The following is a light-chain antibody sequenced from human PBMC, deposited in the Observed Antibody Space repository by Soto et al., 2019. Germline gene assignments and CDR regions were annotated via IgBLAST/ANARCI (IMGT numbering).Light chain of an antibody. CDR1: ESRGSNF. CDR3: QFYGISPH. CDR2: ASS. V-gene: IGKV3-20*01. J-gene: IGKJ5*01. Sequence: EIVLTQSPGTLSLSPGERTPLCCKTSESRGSNFLAWYQHKPGQTPRLLIYASSNRATGIPDRFSGSASGTDFTLTINRLEPEDFAVYYCQFYGISPHFGQGTRLEI.